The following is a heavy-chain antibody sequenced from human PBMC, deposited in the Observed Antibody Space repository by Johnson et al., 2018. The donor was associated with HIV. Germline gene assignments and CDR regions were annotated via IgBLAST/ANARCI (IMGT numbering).Heavy chain of an antibody. CDR2: ISNDGSNK. J-gene: IGHJ3*02. V-gene: IGHV3-30*04. D-gene: IGHD2-15*01. CDR3: AREGAVGSAFDI. Sequence: QVQLVESGGGVVQPGGSLRLSCAASGFTFSSYAMHWVRQAPGKGLEWLAIISNDGSNKYYADSVRGRFTISRDNSKNTLYLQMNSLRAEDTAVYYCAREGAVGSAFDILGQGTMVTVSS. CDR1: GFTFSSYA.